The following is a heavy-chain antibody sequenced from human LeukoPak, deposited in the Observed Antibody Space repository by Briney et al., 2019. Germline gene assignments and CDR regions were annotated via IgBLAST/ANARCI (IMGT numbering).Heavy chain of an antibody. CDR2: IYTSGST. V-gene: IGHV4-4*07. CDR1: GASITSFH. CDR3: ARKDGDY. J-gene: IGHJ4*02. D-gene: IGHD6-6*01. Sequence: PSETLSLTCAVSGASITSFHWTWFRQPAGRGLEWIGLIYTSGSTLYNPSLQSRVAMSVDVTKTQLSLKLSYVTAADAATYYCARKDGDYWGQGTLVTVSS.